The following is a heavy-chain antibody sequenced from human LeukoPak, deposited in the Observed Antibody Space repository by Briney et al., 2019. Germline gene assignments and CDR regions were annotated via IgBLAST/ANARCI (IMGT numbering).Heavy chain of an antibody. D-gene: IGHD5-12*01. Sequence: ASVKVSCKASGGTFSSYAISWVRQAPGQGLEWMGGIIPIFGTANYAQKFQGRVTVTADESTSTAYMELSSLRSEDTAVYYCAGDERWLRLGRFDPWGQGTLVTVCS. CDR1: GGTFSSYA. J-gene: IGHJ5*02. CDR2: IIPIFGTA. CDR3: AGDERWLRLGRFDP. V-gene: IGHV1-69*13.